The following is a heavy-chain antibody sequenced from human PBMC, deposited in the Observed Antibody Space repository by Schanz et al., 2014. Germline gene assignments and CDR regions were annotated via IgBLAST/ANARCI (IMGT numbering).Heavy chain of an antibody. CDR1: GGTFNSYT. Sequence: QVQLVQSGAEVKKPGSSMKVSCKASGGTFNSYTINWVRQAPGQGLEWMGRIIPILGIVNYAQRFQDRVRITADKSTSTAYMELSSLRSEDTAVYYCARDRLECGAECYSVEVFEIWGQGTLVIVSS. J-gene: IGHJ4*02. D-gene: IGHD2-21*01. CDR3: ARDRLECGAECYSVEVFEI. CDR2: IIPILGIV. V-gene: IGHV1-69*08.